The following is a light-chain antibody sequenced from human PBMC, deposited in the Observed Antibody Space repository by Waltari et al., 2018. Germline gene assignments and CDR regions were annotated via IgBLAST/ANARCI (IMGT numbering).Light chain of an antibody. J-gene: IGLJ2*01. V-gene: IGLV3-1*01. CDR3: QAWDSSTAV. CDR1: KLRAKY. CDR2: QDD. Sequence: YELTQPPSVSVSPRQTASITCSGAKLRAKYVYWYKQRAGLPPVLVIYQDDTRPSGIPERFSGSNSGTTATLTISGTQADDEAGYYCQAWDSSTAVFGGGTKVTVL.